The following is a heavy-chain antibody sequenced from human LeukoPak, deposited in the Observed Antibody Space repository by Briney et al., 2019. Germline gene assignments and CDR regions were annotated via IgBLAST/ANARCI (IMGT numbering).Heavy chain of an antibody. D-gene: IGHD2-2*01. CDR2: IYYSGST. J-gene: IGHJ3*02. CDR1: GGSISSYF. Sequence: SETLSLTCTVPGGSISSYFWSWIRQPPGKGLEWIGYIYYSGSTNYNPSLKSRVTISVDTSKNQFSLKLSSVTAADTAVYYCARDVTNCSSTSCFNDAFDIWGQGTMVTVSS. V-gene: IGHV4-59*01. CDR3: ARDVTNCSSTSCFNDAFDI.